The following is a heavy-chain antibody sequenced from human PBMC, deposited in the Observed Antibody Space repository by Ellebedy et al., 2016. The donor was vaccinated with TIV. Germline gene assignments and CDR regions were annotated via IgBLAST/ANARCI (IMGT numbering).Heavy chain of an antibody. Sequence: ASVNVSCXASGYTFNRYGIDWVRQATGQGLEWMGWMNTNSENTDYAQKFQGRVTVTRNTSTNTVYMELSSLRSEDTAIYYCARRGVAAPGKPRYFDYWGQGTLVTVSS. V-gene: IGHV1-8*01. J-gene: IGHJ4*02. D-gene: IGHD6-13*01. CDR1: GYTFNRYG. CDR3: ARRGVAAPGKPRYFDY. CDR2: MNTNSENT.